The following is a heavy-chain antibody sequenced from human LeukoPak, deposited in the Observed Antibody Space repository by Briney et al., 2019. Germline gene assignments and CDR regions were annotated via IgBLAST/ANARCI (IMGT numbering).Heavy chain of an antibody. J-gene: IGHJ4*02. Sequence: SETLSLTCAVYGGSFSGYYWSWIRQPPGKGLEWIGEINHSGSTNYNPSLKSRVTISVDTSKNQFSLKLSSMTAADTAVYYCARGLMVRGATYFDYWGQGTLVTVSS. CDR2: INHSGST. V-gene: IGHV4-34*01. D-gene: IGHD3-10*01. CDR1: GGSFSGYY. CDR3: ARGLMVRGATYFDY.